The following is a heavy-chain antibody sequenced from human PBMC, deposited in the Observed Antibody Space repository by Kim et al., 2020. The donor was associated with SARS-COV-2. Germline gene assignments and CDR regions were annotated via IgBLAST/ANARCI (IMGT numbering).Heavy chain of an antibody. CDR3: ARDEGGSSWGLHYYGMDV. J-gene: IGHJ6*02. Sequence: GGSLRLSCAASGFTFSSYAMHWVRQAPGKGLEWVAVISYDGSNKYYADSVKGRFTISRDNSKNTLYLQMNSLRAEDTAVYYCARDEGGSSWGLHYYGMDVWGQGTTVTVSS. V-gene: IGHV3-30*04. CDR2: ISYDGSNK. D-gene: IGHD6-13*01. CDR1: GFTFSSYA.